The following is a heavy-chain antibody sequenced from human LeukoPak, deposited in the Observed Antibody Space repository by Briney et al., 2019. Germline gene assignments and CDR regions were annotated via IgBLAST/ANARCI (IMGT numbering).Heavy chain of an antibody. V-gene: IGHV4-39*01. CDR1: GGSISSSSNY. CDR2: IYYSGST. J-gene: IGHJ4*02. CDR3: ARLGFCSGGSCPYYFDY. Sequence: NTSETLSLTCTVSGGSISSSSNYWGWIRQPPGKGLEWIGSIYYSGSTYYNPSLKSRVTISVDTSKNQFSLKLSSVTAADTAVYYCARLGFCSGGSCPYYFDYWGRGTLVTVSS. D-gene: IGHD2-15*01.